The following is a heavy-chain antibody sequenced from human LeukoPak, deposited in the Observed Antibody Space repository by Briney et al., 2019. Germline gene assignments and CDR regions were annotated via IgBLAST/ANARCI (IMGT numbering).Heavy chain of an antibody. CDR3: ARRLLLPGLTDFFDY. V-gene: IGHV3-23*01. J-gene: IGHJ4*02. CDR2: LRGNGGST. D-gene: IGHD5-18*01. CDR1: GFTFSSYA. Sequence: GGSLRLSCAASGFTFSSYAMSWVRQAPGKGLEWVSSLRGNGGSTEYVDSVRGRFVISRDNSRNTLYLQMNSLTAEDTAIYYCARRLLLPGLTDFFDYWGQGTLVTVSS.